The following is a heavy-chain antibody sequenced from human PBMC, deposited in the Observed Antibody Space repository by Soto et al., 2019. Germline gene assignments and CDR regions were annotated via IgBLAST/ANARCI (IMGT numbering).Heavy chain of an antibody. D-gene: IGHD6-19*01. CDR2: ISSSSTI. J-gene: IGHJ4*02. CDR3: ARERGSGWAFDY. CDR1: GFTFSTYS. Sequence: GGSLRLSCAASGFTFSTYSMNWVRQAPGKGLEWVSSISSSSTIYYADSVKGRFTISRDNVQNSLYLQMHSLRAEDTAVYYCARERGSGWAFDYWGQGTLVTVSS. V-gene: IGHV3-48*01.